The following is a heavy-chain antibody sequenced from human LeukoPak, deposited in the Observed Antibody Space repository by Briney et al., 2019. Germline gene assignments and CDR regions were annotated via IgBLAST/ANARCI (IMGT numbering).Heavy chain of an antibody. Sequence: AGGSLRLSCAASGFTFSSYGMHWVRQAPGKGLEWVAVISYDGSNKYYADSVKGRFTISRDNSKNTLYLQMNSLRAEDTAVYYCAKELWFVNSYYFDYWGLGTLVTVSS. CDR2: ISYDGSNK. CDR1: GFTFSSYG. CDR3: AKELWFVNSYYFDY. V-gene: IGHV3-30*18. D-gene: IGHD3-10*01. J-gene: IGHJ4*02.